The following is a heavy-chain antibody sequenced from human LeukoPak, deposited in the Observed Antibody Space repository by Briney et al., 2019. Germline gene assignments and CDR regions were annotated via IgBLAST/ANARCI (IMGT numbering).Heavy chain of an antibody. V-gene: IGHV3-23*01. J-gene: IGHJ4*02. CDR2: ILGRGDRT. CDR1: GFTFSSYT. CDR3: AKEIGGAWVDY. D-gene: IGHD1-26*01. Sequence: GGSLRLSCVASGFTFSSYTMSWVRQAPGKGLEWVSGILGRGDRTYYADSVKGRFTISRDNSKNTLYLQINSLRAEDTAVYYCAKEIGGAWVDYWGQGTLVTVSS.